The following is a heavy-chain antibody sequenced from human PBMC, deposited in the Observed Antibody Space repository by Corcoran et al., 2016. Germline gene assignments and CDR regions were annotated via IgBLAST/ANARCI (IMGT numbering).Heavy chain of an antibody. Sequence: EVQLVESGGGLAKPGGSPRLSCAVSGFTFSNAWINWVRQAPGKGLEWVGRIKSKTDGGTTDYAAPVKGRFTISRDDSKNTLYLQMNSLRTEETAVDYCTTEKPGVGAAEYWGQGTLVTVSS. V-gene: IGHV3-15*07. J-gene: IGHJ4*02. D-gene: IGHD1-26*01. CDR1: GFTFSNAW. CDR3: TTEKPGVGAAEY. CDR2: IKSKTDGGTT.